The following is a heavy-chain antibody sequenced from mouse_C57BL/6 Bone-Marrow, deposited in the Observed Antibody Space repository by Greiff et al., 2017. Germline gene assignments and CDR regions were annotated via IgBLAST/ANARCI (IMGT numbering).Heavy chain of an antibody. V-gene: IGHV14-4*01. D-gene: IGHD1-1*02. CDR3: SSFDGGYFDF. CDR1: GFNITDDC. J-gene: IGHJ2*01. Sequence: VQLQQPGAELVRPGASVKLSCTASGFNITDDCITWVKQRPEHGLEWIGWIYPGIGDTEYASKFQSKATITSDTSSTTAYLQLSSLTSEDTAVYYCSSFDGGYFDFWGQGTPLTVAS. CDR2: IYPGIGDT.